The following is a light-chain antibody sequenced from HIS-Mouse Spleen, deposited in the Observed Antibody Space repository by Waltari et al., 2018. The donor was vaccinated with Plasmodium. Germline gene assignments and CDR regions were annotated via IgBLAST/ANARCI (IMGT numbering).Light chain of an antibody. J-gene: IGLJ3*02. V-gene: IGLV3-9*01. CDR2: RDS. CDR3: QVWDSSTV. Sequence: SYELTQPPSVSVALGQTARITCGGNTIGSKHVHWYQQRPGQAPVLVIYRDSNRPSGIPERFSGSNSGNTATLTISRAQAGDEADYYCQVWDSSTVFGGGTKLTVL. CDR1: TIGSKH.